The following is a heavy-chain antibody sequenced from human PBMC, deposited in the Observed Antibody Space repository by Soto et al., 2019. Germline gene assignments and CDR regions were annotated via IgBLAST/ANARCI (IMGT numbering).Heavy chain of an antibody. Sequence: ASVKVSCKASGYTFTSYAMHWVRQAPGQRLEWMGWMNASNGNTKYSQKFQGRVTITRNTSASTAYMELSSLRSEDTAVYYCARGPAMHCSGGSCYWRPIDYWGQGTLVTVSS. V-gene: IGHV1-3*01. CDR3: ARGPAMHCSGGSCYWRPIDY. CDR2: MNASNGNT. D-gene: IGHD2-15*01. J-gene: IGHJ4*02. CDR1: GYTFTSYA.